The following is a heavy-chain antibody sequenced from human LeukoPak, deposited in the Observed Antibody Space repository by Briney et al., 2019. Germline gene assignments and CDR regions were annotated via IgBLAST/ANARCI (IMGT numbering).Heavy chain of an antibody. V-gene: IGHV4-4*07. Sequence: PSETLSLTCTVSGGSISSYYWSWIRQPAGKGLEWIGRIYTSGSTNYNPSLKGRVTMSVDTSKNQFSLKLSSVTAADTAVYYCASSSPVVAATLRAPYFDYWGQGTLVTVSS. D-gene: IGHD2-15*01. CDR1: GGSISSYY. CDR3: ASSSPVVAATLRAPYFDY. CDR2: IYTSGST. J-gene: IGHJ4*02.